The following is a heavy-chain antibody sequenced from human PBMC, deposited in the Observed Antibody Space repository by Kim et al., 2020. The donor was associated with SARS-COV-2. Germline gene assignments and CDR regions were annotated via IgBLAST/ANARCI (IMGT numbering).Heavy chain of an antibody. J-gene: IGHJ4*02. CDR2: IYHSGST. V-gene: IGHV4-4*02. Sequence: SETLSLTCAVSGGSISSSNWWSWVRQPPGKGLEWIGEIYHSGSTNYNPSLKSRVTISVDKSKNQFSLKLSSVTAADTAVYYCATSPESNYYGSGSPLDYWGQGTLVTVSS. D-gene: IGHD3-10*01. CDR1: GGSISSSNW. CDR3: ATSPESNYYGSGSPLDY.